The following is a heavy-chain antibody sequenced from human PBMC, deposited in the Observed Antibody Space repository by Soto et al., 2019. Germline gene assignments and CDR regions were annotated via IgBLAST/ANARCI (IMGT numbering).Heavy chain of an antibody. CDR3: ARSLYSGYAPDAFDI. V-gene: IGHV3-53*04. CDR1: WFTVSSNY. CDR2: IYSGCNT. J-gene: IGHJ3*02. Sequence: GSLRLSFEASWFTVSSNYIIWVLPSPWKGLELVSVIYSGCNTYYADSVKGRFTISRHNSKNTLYLKMNSLRAEDTAVYYCARSLYSGYAPDAFDIWGQGTMVTVSS. D-gene: IGHD5-12*01.